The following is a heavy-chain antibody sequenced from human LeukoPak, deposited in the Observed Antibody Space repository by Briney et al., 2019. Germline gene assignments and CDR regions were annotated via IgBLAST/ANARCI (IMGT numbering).Heavy chain of an antibody. Sequence: PGGSLRHSCAASGFTFSSYGRHGVRQAPGKGREGVAVISYDGSNKYYAESVKGRFTIPRDNSKNTLYLQMNSLRAEDTAVYYCAKDFYGSGSYYDYWGQGTLVTVSS. V-gene: IGHV3-30*18. J-gene: IGHJ4*02. CDR2: ISYDGSNK. CDR1: GFTFSSYG. D-gene: IGHD3-10*01. CDR3: AKDFYGSGSYYDY.